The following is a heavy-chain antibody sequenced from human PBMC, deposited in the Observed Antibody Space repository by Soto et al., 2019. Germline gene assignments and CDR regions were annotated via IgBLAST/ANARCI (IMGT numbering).Heavy chain of an antibody. Sequence: GASVKVSCKASGGTFSSYAISWVRQAPGQGLEWMGGIIPIFGTANYAQKFQGQVTISADKSISTAYLQWSSLKASDTAMYYCARSDTAMVTGYYYYGMDVWGQGTTVTVSS. CDR1: GGTFSSYA. V-gene: IGHV1-69*06. D-gene: IGHD5-18*01. CDR3: ARSDTAMVTGYYYYGMDV. J-gene: IGHJ6*02. CDR2: IIPIFGTA.